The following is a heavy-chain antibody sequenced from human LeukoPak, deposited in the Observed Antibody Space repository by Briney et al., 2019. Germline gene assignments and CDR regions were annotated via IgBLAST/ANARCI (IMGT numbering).Heavy chain of an antibody. CDR1: GYTFTGYY. Sequence: GASVKVSCKASGYTFTGYYMHWVRQAPGQGLEWMGWINPNSGGTNYAQKFQGRVTMTRDTSISTAYMELSRLRSDDTAVYYCARDAGVTTFGVVIYYFDYWGQGTLVTVSS. D-gene: IGHD3-3*01. J-gene: IGHJ4*02. V-gene: IGHV1-2*02. CDR2: INPNSGGT. CDR3: ARDAGVTTFGVVIYYFDY.